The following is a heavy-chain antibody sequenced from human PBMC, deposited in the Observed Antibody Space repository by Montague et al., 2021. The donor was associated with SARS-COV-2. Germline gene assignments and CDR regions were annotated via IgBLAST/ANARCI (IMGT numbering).Heavy chain of an antibody. CDR1: GGSISPYY. CDR3: ARVGWALRVGDYYFDY. Sequence: SETLSLTCTVSGGSISPYYWSWIRQPPGKGLEWIGNIYYTGSTXXXSSXXXRLTISVDTSENQFSLNVTSVTPADTAVYYCARVGWALRVGDYYFDYWGQGTLVTVSS. D-gene: IGHD1-26*01. CDR2: IYYTGST. V-gene: IGHV4-59*01. J-gene: IGHJ4*02.